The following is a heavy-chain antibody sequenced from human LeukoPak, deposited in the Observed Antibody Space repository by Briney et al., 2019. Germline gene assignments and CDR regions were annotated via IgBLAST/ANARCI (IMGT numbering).Heavy chain of an antibody. CDR3: AKFGNSGWVIDN. CDR1: GGSIGSDY. CDR2: IYYTGGT. J-gene: IGHJ4*02. Sequence: SETLSLTCTVSGGSIGSDYWTWIRQPPGKGLEYIGYIYYTGGTNYNPSLKSRVTISVDTSKNQFSLKLSSVAAADTAVYFCAKFGNSGWVIDNWGQGTLVTVSS. V-gene: IGHV4-59*08. D-gene: IGHD6-19*01.